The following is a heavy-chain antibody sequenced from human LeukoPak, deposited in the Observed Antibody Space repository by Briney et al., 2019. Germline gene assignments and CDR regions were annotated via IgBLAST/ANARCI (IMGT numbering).Heavy chain of an antibody. J-gene: IGHJ6*03. CDR3: AREGGPSSSWRYYYYYMDV. CDR1: GYTFTSYD. D-gene: IGHD6-13*01. V-gene: IGHV1-8*01. CDR2: MNPNSGNT. Sequence: ASVKVSCKASGYTFTSYDINWVRQATGQGLEWMGWMNPNSGNTGYAQKFQGRVTMARNTSISTAYMELSSLRSEDTAVYYCAREGGPSSSWRYYYYYMDVWGKGTTVTVSS.